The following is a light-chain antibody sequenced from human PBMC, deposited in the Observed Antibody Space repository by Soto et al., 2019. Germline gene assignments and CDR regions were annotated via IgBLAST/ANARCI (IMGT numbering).Light chain of an antibody. V-gene: IGKV2-28*01. Sequence: DIVMTQSPLSLPVTPGEPASISCRSSQSLLHSNGYNYLDWYLQKPGQSPQLLIYLGSNRASGVPDRFSGSGSGTDFTLKISRVEAEYVGVYYCMQALQPPLTFGQGTKVDIK. CDR1: QSLLHSNGYNY. CDR3: MQALQPPLT. J-gene: IGKJ1*01. CDR2: LGS.